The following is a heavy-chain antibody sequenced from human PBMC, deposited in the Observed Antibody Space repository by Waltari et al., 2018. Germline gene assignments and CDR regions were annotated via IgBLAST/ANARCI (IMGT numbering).Heavy chain of an antibody. V-gene: IGHV4-39*07. CDR3: ARRGIAAAGIDY. CDR2: IYYSGST. CDR1: GGSISSSSYY. J-gene: IGHJ4*02. Sequence: QLQLQESGPGLVKPSETLSLPCTVSGGSISSSSYYWGWIRQPPGKGLEWIGRIYYSGSTYYNPSLKSRVTISVDTSKNQFSLKLSSVTAADTAVYYCARRGIAAAGIDYWGQGTLVTVSS. D-gene: IGHD6-13*01.